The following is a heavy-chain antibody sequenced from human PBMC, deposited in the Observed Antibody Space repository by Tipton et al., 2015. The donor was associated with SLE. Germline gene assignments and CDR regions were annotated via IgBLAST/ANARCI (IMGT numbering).Heavy chain of an antibody. V-gene: IGHV4-59*01. D-gene: IGHD3-10*01. CDR2: IYNSGST. CDR1: GGSISSYY. Sequence: TLSLTCTVSGGSISSYYWSWIRPPPGKGMEWIGYIYNSGSTNYNTNLKSRVTISVDTSKNQFSLKLSSVTAADTAVYYCARVLDGSGSRDYYGMDVWVQGTTVTVSS. CDR3: ARVLDGSGSRDYYGMDV. J-gene: IGHJ6*02.